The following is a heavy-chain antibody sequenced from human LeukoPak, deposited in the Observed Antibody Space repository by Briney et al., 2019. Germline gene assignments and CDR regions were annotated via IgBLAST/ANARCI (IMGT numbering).Heavy chain of an antibody. D-gene: IGHD3-10*01. V-gene: IGHV3-7*03. Sequence: GGSLRLSRAASGFTFSSYWMSWVRQAPGKGLEWVANIKQDGSEKYYVDSVKGRFTISRDNAKNSLYLQMNSLRAEDTAVYYCARELLSYYGSGSLNYWGQGTLVTVSS. CDR2: IKQDGSEK. J-gene: IGHJ4*02. CDR1: GFTFSSYW. CDR3: ARELLSYYGSGSLNY.